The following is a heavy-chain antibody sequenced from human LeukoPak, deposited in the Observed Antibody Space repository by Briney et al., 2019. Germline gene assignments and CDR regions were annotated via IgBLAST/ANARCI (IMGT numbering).Heavy chain of an antibody. D-gene: IGHD7-27*01. CDR3: ARDGD. J-gene: IGHJ4*02. CDR2: INPDGSNR. CDR1: GFTFSSNW. Sequence: GGSLRLSCAASGFTFSSNWMSWVRQAPGTGLQWVANINPDGSNRGYVDSVKSRFTISRDNAKNSLYLQMSSLRAEDTAVYYCARDGDWGQGTLVTVSS. V-gene: IGHV3-7*05.